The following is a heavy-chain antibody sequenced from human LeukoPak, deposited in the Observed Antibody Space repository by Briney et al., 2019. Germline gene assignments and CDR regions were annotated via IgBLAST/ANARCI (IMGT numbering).Heavy chain of an antibody. V-gene: IGHV5-51*01. J-gene: IGHJ4*02. CDR1: GYSFTSYW. D-gene: IGHD3-22*01. CDR3: ARLVTWYYDRSAYPILDY. CDR2: IYPGDSAT. Sequence: KIGESLKISCKGSGYSFTSYWIGWVCQMPGKGLEWMGIIYPGDSATRYSPSFQGQVTISADKSINTAYLQWSSLKASDTAMYFCARLVTWYYDRSAYPILDYWGQGTLVTVSS.